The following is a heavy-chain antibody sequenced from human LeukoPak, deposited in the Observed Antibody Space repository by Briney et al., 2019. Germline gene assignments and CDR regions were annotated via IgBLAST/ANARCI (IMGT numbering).Heavy chain of an antibody. CDR3: ARDLDYGGDANAFDI. CDR1: GFNFSIYT. J-gene: IGHJ3*02. D-gene: IGHD4-23*01. CDR2: IISISSYI. V-gene: IGHV3-21*01. Sequence: GGSLRLSCAASGFNFSIYTMNWVRQAPGKGLEWVSSIISISSYIFYAGSVKGRFTISRDNAKTSLYLHMNSLRAEDTAVYFCARDLDYGGDANAFDIWGQGTMVTVSS.